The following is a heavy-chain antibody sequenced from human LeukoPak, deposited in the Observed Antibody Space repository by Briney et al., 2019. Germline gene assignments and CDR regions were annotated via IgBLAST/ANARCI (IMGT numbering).Heavy chain of an antibody. CDR3: AKSLRGRETSSFDY. D-gene: IGHD3-10*01. Sequence: PGGPLRLSFAVSGFTFSGYAMSWVRQAPGKGLEWASVISGSGGSTYHADSVKGRFTISRDNSKNTLYLQMNSLRAEDTAVYYCAKSLRGRETSSFDYWGQGTLVTVSS. J-gene: IGHJ4*02. V-gene: IGHV3-23*01. CDR1: GFTFSGYA. CDR2: ISGSGGST.